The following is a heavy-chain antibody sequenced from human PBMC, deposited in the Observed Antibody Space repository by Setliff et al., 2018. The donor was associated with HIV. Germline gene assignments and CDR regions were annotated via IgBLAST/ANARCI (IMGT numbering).Heavy chain of an antibody. Sequence: SETLSLTCTVSGGSISSSSYYWSWIRQPAGKGLEWIGRIYITGSTSYNPSLKSRVTISVDASRNQFSLRLSSVTAADTAVYYCAAWGPRYSYAPYFFDSWGQGTLVTVSS. V-gene: IGHV4-61*02. CDR1: GGSISSSSYY. CDR2: IYITGST. D-gene: IGHD5-18*01. J-gene: IGHJ4*02. CDR3: AAWGPRYSYAPYFFDS.